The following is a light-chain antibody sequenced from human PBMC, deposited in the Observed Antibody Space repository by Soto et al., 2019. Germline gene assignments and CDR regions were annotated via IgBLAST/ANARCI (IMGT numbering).Light chain of an antibody. CDR2: GAS. J-gene: IGKJ1*01. Sequence: EIVLTQSPGTLSLSPGERATLSCRASQSVSSNYLAWYQRTPGQAPRLLMYGASSRATGIPNRFSCSASGTDFNLTITRLEPEDFAVYYFQQYGSSPPTFGQGTKVEIK. CDR1: QSVSSNY. CDR3: QQYGSSPPT. V-gene: IGKV3-20*01.